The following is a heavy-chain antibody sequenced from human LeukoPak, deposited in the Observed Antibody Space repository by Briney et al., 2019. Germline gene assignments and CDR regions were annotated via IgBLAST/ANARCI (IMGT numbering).Heavy chain of an antibody. J-gene: IGHJ4*02. CDR2: NGGSGGGT. CDR3: AKLPIAVGYTYYFDC. CDR1: GFTFSSCA. Sequence: PGGSLRLSCAASGFTFSSCAMTWVRQAPGRGLEWISANGGSGGGTYYADSVKGRFTISRDNSKNTLYLQMNSLRAEDTAVYYCAKLPIAVGYTYYFDCWGQGTLVTVSS. D-gene: IGHD6-19*01. V-gene: IGHV3-23*01.